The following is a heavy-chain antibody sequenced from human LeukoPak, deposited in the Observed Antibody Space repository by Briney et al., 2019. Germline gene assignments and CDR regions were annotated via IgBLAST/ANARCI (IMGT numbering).Heavy chain of an antibody. D-gene: IGHD1-26*01. CDR1: GFTFSSYG. V-gene: IGHV3-30*18. CDR3: AKDSGVGATMGSNWFDP. J-gene: IGHJ5*02. CDR2: ISYDGSNK. Sequence: GGSLRLACAASGFTFSSYGMHWVRQAPGKGLEWVAVISYDGSNKYYADSVKGQFTISRDNSKNTLYLQMNSLRAEDTAVYYCAKDSGVGATMGSNWFDPWGQGTLVTVSS.